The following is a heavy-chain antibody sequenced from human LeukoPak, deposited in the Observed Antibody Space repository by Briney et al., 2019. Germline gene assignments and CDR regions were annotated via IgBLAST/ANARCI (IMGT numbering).Heavy chain of an antibody. CDR3: ARDMVKATGVIAIYYYMDV. V-gene: IGHV1-2*02. Sequence: GASVKVSCKASGYTFTGYYIHWVRQAPGQGLEWMGWINPNSGGTNYAQKFQGRVTMTRDTSISTAYMELSRVRSDDTAVYYCARDMVKATGVIAIYYYMDVWGRGTTVTVSS. CDR1: GYTFTGYY. CDR2: INPNSGGT. D-gene: IGHD3-16*02. J-gene: IGHJ6*03.